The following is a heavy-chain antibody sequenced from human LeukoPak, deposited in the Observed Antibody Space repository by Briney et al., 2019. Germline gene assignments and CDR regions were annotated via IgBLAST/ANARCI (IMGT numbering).Heavy chain of an antibody. J-gene: IGHJ4*02. CDR2: ISGSGGDT. Sequence: GGSLRLSCAASGFTFTSYAMSWVRQAPGKGLEWVSAISGSGGDTYYADSVKGRFTISRDNSKNTLYLQMNSLRAEDTAVYYCAKSLIGSGYGRAPFDYWGQGTLVTVSS. CDR3: AKSLIGSGYGRAPFDY. D-gene: IGHD5-12*01. CDR1: GFTFTSYA. V-gene: IGHV3-23*01.